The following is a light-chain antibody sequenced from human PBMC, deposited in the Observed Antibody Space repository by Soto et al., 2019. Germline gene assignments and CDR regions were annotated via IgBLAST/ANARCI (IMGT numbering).Light chain of an antibody. J-gene: IGLJ2*01. V-gene: IGLV1-44*01. CDR1: SSNIGSHS. CDR3: AAWDVTVNGL. Sequence: QPVLTQPPSVSGTPGQRVTISCSGSSSNIGSHSVDWYQQLPGTAPKRLIYGNNQRPSGVPDRFSGSKSGTSASLAISGLQSEDEAVYYCAAWDVTVNGLFGGGTKLTVL. CDR2: GNN.